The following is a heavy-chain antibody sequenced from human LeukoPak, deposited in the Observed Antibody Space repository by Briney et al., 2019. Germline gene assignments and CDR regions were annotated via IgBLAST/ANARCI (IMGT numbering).Heavy chain of an antibody. J-gene: IGHJ4*02. V-gene: IGHV1-3*01. CDR2: INAGNGNT. CDR1: GYTFTSYA. D-gene: IGHD5-18*01. CDR3: ARGLWGYSYGAPFDY. Sequence: ASVKVSCKASGYTFTSYAMHWVRQAPGQRLEWMGWINAGNGNTKYSQKFQGRVTITRDTSASTAYMELSSLRSEDTAVYYCARGLWGYSYGAPFDYWGQGTLVTVSS.